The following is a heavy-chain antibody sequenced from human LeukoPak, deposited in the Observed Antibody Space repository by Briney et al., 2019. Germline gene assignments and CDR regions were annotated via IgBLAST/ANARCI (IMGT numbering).Heavy chain of an antibody. CDR1: GDSISSYH. D-gene: IGHD4-23*01. J-gene: IGHJ4*02. V-gene: IGHV4-59*13. CDR3: AREVTYGGNNYFDS. CDR2: IYYSGST. Sequence: KPSETLSLTCTVSGDSISSYHWTWIRQPPGKGLQWIGYIYYSGSTRYNPSLRSRLTMSLDSPKRQFSLKLSSVSAADTAVYFCAREVTYGGNNYFDSWGQGILVTVSS.